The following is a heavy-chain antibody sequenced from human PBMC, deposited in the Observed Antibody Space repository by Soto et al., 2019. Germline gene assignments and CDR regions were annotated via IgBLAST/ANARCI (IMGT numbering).Heavy chain of an antibody. J-gene: IGHJ4*02. D-gene: IGHD2-2*01. Sequence: PSETLSLTCTVSGGSISSYYWSWIRQPPGKGLGWIGYIYYSGSTNYNPSLKSRVTISVDTSKNQFSLKLSSVTAADTAVYYCECVQGGRSTFWSLAYYFDYWGQGTLVTVSS. CDR3: ECVQGGRSTFWSLAYYFDY. CDR1: GGSISSYY. CDR2: IYYSGST. V-gene: IGHV4-59*01.